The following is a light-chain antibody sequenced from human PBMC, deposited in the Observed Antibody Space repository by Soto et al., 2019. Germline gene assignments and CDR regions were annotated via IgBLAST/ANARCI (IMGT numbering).Light chain of an antibody. CDR3: QQYGSSSPCT. Sequence: DIQMTQSPSTLSASVGDRVTITCRASQSISSWLAWYQQKPGRAPKLLIYKASSLETGVPSRFSGSGSGTEFTLILSSLQPDDFASYYCQQYGSSSPCTFGQGTKVEIK. J-gene: IGKJ1*01. CDR1: QSISSW. CDR2: KAS. V-gene: IGKV1-5*03.